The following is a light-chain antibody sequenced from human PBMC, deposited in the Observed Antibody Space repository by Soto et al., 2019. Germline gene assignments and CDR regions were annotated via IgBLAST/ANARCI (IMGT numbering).Light chain of an antibody. CDR1: QSVCRN. CDR2: GAS. CDR3: QQHNNWPTWT. J-gene: IGKJ1*01. V-gene: IGKV3-15*01. Sequence: TLMTQSPGTLSVSPVDSATLSCRASQSVCRNVALYQPTPGQAPRLLIYGASTRATGIPARFSGSGSGTEFTLTITSLQSEDFAVYFCQQHNNWPTWTFGEGTKVDIK.